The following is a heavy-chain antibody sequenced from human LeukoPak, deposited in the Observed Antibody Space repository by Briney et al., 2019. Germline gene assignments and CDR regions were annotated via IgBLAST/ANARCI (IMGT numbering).Heavy chain of an antibody. CDR3: ARVPPLAAYYYYGIDV. V-gene: IGHV3-33*08. D-gene: IGHD3-16*01. CDR1: GFTFSSYS. CDR2: IWYDGSNK. J-gene: IGHJ6*02. Sequence: GGSLRLSCAASGFTFSSYSMNWVRQAPGKGLEWVAAIWYDGSNKYYADSVKGRFTISRDNSNNTLYLQMNSLRAEDTAVYYCARVPPLAAYYYYGIDVWGQGTTVTVSS.